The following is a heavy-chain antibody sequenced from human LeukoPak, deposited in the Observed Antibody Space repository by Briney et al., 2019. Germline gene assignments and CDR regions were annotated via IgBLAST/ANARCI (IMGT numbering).Heavy chain of an antibody. V-gene: IGHV3-48*03. CDR3: AILGHIVVVPSPRNWIDP. CDR2: ISSSGETI. J-gene: IGHJ5*02. Sequence: QPGGSLRLSCAASGFTFSSYEMNWVRQAPGKGLEWVSYISSSGETIYYADSVKGRFTISRDNAKKAVYLQMNGLRVEDTAVYHCAILGHIVVVPSPRNWIDPWGQGTLVTVSS. D-gene: IGHD2-2*01. CDR1: GFTFSSYE.